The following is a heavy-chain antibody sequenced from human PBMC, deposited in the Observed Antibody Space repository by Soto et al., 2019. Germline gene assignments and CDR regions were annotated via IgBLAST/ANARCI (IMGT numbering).Heavy chain of an antibody. V-gene: IGHV3-23*01. CDR3: AKSAYIVGATTDSRHFDH. Sequence: EVQLLESGGGLVQPGGSLRLSCATSGFTFNNYAMNWVRQAPGKGLEWVSIIRGGGGTTYYADSVKGRFTISRDNSMNTLYLQMDSLRAEDTAIYYCAKSAYIVGATTDSRHFDHWGQGTLVTVSS. D-gene: IGHD1-26*01. CDR1: GFTFNNYA. J-gene: IGHJ4*02. CDR2: IRGGGGTT.